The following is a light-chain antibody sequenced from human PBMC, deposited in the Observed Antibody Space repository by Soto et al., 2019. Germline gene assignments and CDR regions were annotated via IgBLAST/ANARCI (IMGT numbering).Light chain of an antibody. CDR3: QQYNSYSALT. J-gene: IGKJ4*01. V-gene: IGKV1-5*03. CDR2: KAY. Sequence: DIQMTQSPSTLSASVGDRVTITCRTSQSISSWLAWYQQKPGKAPNLLIYKAYSLESGVPSRFSGSRSGTEFTLTISSLQPDDFATFYCQQYNSYSALTFGGGTKVEIK. CDR1: QSISSW.